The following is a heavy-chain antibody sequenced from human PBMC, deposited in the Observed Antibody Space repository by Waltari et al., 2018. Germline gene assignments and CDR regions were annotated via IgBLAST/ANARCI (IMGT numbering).Heavy chain of an antibody. CDR2: ITSSSSTT. CDR3: ARDPYDSSGYYYPSWFDP. V-gene: IGHV3-48*04. J-gene: IGHJ5*02. CDR1: GFAFSTYS. D-gene: IGHD3-22*01. Sequence: EVQLLESGGGLVQPGGALRLSCAAAGFAFSTYSMHWGRRAPGKGLEWVSYITSSSSTTHYADSVKGRFTISRDNAQNSLYLQMSSLRAEDTAVYYCARDPYDSSGYYYPSWFDPWGQGTLVIVSS.